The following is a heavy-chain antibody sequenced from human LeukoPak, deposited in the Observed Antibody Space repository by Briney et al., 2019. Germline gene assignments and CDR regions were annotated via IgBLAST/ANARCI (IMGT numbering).Heavy chain of an antibody. V-gene: IGHV4-59*01. D-gene: IGHD3-22*01. Sequence: SETLSLTCIVSGVPISSYFWSWIRQPPGKGLEWIGYISNSGSTNYNPSLKSRVTISADTSKNQFSLKLSSVTAADTAVYYCARGSSGYYYGWGQGTLVTVSS. CDR3: ARGSSGYYYG. J-gene: IGHJ4*02. CDR1: GVPISSYF. CDR2: ISNSGST.